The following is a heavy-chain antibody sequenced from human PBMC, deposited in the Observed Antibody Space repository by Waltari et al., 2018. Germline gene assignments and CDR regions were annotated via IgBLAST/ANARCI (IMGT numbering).Heavy chain of an antibody. Sequence: QVQLVQSGTEVKKHGASVKVSCQASGSPFTSYHPNWVRQAPGQGLEWMGWMNTPIGNSAFAEKFQGRVTMTRDTSINTAYMELSGLRSEDTAVYYCAREFRSAAGHLNGMDIWGQGTAVTVSS. CDR3: AREFRSAAGHLNGMDI. CDR2: MNTPIGNS. D-gene: IGHD6-19*01. V-gene: IGHV1-8*01. J-gene: IGHJ6*02. CDR1: GSPFTSYH.